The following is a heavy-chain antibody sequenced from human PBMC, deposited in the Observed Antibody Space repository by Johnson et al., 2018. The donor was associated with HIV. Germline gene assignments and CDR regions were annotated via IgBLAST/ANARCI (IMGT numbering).Heavy chain of an antibody. D-gene: IGHD3-10*01. Sequence: QVQLVESGGGVVQPGRSLRLSCAVSGFTFSSYGTHWVRQAPGKGLDWVAFISRDGGTEYYADSVKGRFAISRDNAKNTLYLLMNYLTPEDTAMYYCAVGIQLWFASEGDAFDIWGQGTMVTVSS. CDR2: ISRDGGTE. CDR1: GFTFSSYG. CDR3: AVGIQLWFASEGDAFDI. J-gene: IGHJ3*02. V-gene: IGHV3-30*03.